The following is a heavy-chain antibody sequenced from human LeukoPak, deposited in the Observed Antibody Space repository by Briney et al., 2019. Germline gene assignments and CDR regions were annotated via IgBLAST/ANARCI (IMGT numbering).Heavy chain of an antibody. CDR2: ISGSGGST. Sequence: PGGPLRLSCAASGFTFSSYSMSWVRQAPGKGLECVSIISGSGGSTYSADSVKGRFTISRDNSKNTLYLQMNSLRAEDTAVYYCAKGSSGWAIKYYFDYWGQGTLVTVSS. J-gene: IGHJ4*02. V-gene: IGHV3-23*01. CDR1: GFTFSSYS. D-gene: IGHD6-19*01. CDR3: AKGSSGWAIKYYFDY.